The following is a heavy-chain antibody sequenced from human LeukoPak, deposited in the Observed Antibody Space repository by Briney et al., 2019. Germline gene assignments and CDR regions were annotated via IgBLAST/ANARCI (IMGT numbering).Heavy chain of an antibody. J-gene: IGHJ4*02. CDR2: IYYSGST. V-gene: IGHV4-30-4*01. D-gene: IGHD3-22*01. Sequence: ASETLSLTCTVSGGSISSGDYYWSWIRQPPGKGLEWIGYIYYSGSTYYNPSLKSRVTISVDTSKNQFSLKLSSVTAADTAVYYCARLVDYYDSRGYFDSWGQGTLVTVSS. CDR3: ARLVDYYDSRGYFDS. CDR1: GGSISSGDYY.